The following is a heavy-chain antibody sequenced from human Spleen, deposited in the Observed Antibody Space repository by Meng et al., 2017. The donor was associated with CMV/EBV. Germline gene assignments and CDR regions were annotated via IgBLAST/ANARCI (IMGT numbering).Heavy chain of an antibody. V-gene: IGHV3-13*01. D-gene: IGHD3-3*01. CDR2: IGTAGDT. CDR1: GFTFSSYD. J-gene: IGHJ6*02. Sequence: GESLKISCAAPGFTFSSYDMHWVRQATGKGLEWVSAIGTAGDTYYPGSVKGRFTISRENAKNSLYLQMNSLRAEDTAVYYCARDRSNYDFWSGGYYYYYGMDVWGQGTTVTVSS. CDR3: ARDRSNYDFWSGGYYYYYGMDV.